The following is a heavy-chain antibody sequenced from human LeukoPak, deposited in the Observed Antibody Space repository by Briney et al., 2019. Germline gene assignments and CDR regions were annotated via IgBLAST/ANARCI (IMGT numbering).Heavy chain of an antibody. V-gene: IGHV3-30-3*01. Sequence: GGSLRLSCAASGFTFSSYAMNWVRQAPGKGLEWVAVISYDGSNKYYADSVKGRFTISRDNSKNTLYLQMNSLRAEDTAVYYCATLYSSGRTPFDYWGQGTLVTVSS. D-gene: IGHD6-19*01. CDR2: ISYDGSNK. CDR1: GFTFSSYA. CDR3: ATLYSSGRTPFDY. J-gene: IGHJ4*02.